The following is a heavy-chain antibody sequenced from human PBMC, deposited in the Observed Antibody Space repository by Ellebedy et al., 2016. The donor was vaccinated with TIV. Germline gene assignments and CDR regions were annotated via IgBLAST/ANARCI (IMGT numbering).Heavy chain of an antibody. D-gene: IGHD2-15*01. CDR2: ISSSSTTI. J-gene: IGHJ1*01. CDR3: ARDCSGGSCYSPTDTAEYFQH. Sequence: GESLKISCAASGFTFSTYSMSWVRQAPGKGLEWVSYISSSSTTIYYADSVKGRFTISRDNAKNSLYLEMNSLRAEDTAVYYCARDCSGGSCYSPTDTAEYFQHWGQGTLVTVSS. CDR1: GFTFSTYS. V-gene: IGHV3-48*01.